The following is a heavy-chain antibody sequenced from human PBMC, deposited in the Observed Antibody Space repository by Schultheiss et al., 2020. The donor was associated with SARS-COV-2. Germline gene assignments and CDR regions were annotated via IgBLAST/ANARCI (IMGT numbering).Heavy chain of an antibody. V-gene: IGHV1-69*13. CDR3: ARGFGEYYYYGMDV. J-gene: IGHJ6*02. CDR1: GGTFSSYP. Sequence: SVKVSCKASGGTFSSYPITWVRQAPGQGLEWMGGITPMFGTTSYAEKFQGRVKITADDSTNTAYMELSSLISEDSAVYYCARGFGEYYYYGMDVWGQGTTVTVSS. CDR2: ITPMFGTT. D-gene: IGHD3-16*01.